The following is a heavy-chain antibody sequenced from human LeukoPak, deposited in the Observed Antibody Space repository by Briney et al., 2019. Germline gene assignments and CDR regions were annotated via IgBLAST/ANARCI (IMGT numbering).Heavy chain of an antibody. CDR1: GYTFTGYY. CDR2: INPNSGGT. Sequence: GASVKVSCKASGYTFTGYYMHWVRQAPGQGLEWMGWINPNSGGTNYAQKFQGRVTMTRDTSISTAYMELSRLRSDDTAVYYCAREGCYNYYGSGSYENWGQGTLVTVSS. J-gene: IGHJ4*02. CDR3: AREGCYNYYGSGSYEN. D-gene: IGHD3-10*01. V-gene: IGHV1-2*02.